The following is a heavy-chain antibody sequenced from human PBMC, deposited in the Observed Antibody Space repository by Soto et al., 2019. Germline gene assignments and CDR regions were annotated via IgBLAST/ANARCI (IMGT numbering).Heavy chain of an antibody. Sequence: AASVKVSCKASGYTFTSYYMHWVRQAPGQGLEWMGIINPSGGSTSYAQKFQGRVTMTRDTSTSTVYMELSSLRSEDTAVYYCARDGSTVTTSYYYYGMDVWGQGTTVTVSS. V-gene: IGHV1-46*01. J-gene: IGHJ6*02. D-gene: IGHD4-4*01. CDR1: GYTFTSYY. CDR2: INPSGGST. CDR3: ARDGSTVTTSYYYYGMDV.